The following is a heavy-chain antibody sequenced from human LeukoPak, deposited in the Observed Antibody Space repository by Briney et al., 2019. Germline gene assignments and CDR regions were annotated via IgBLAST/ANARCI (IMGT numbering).Heavy chain of an antibody. CDR2: IIPIFGTA. D-gene: IGHD3-10*01. CDR3: ARDYYGSGENGDY. J-gene: IGHJ4*02. CDR1: GGTFSSYA. Sequence: GASVKVSCKASGGTFSSYAISWVRQAPGQGLEWMGGIIPIFGTANYAQKFQGRVTITADKSTSTAYMELSSLRSEDTAVYYCARDYYGSGENGDYWGQGTLVTVSS. V-gene: IGHV1-69*06.